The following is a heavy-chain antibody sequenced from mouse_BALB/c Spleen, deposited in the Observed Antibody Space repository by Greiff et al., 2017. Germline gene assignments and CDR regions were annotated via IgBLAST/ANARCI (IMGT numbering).Heavy chain of an antibody. D-gene: IGHD4-1*01. J-gene: IGHJ2*01. CDR1: GFTFSSYG. CDR2: ISSGGSYT. CDR3: ARNWDEGYFDY. V-gene: IGHV5-6*01. Sequence: VQLKESGGDLVKPGGSLKLSCAASGFTFSSYGMSWVRQTPDKRLEWVATISSGGSYTYYPDSVKGRFTISRDNAKNTLYLQMSSLKSEDTAMYYCARNWDEGYFDYWGQGTTLTVSS.